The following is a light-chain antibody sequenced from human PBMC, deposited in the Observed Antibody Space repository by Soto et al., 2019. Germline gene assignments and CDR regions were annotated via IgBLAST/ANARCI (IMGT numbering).Light chain of an antibody. J-gene: IGKJ2*01. V-gene: IGKV3-11*01. CDR3: QQRSNWPPYT. CDR2: GAS. CDR1: ESIRTF. Sequence: EIGLTQSPATLSLSPGERAILSCRASESIRTFLAWYQQKPGQAPRLLIYGASSRATGIPARFSGSGSGADFALTISNLEPEDSAVYYCQQRSNWPPYTFGQGTKLEIK.